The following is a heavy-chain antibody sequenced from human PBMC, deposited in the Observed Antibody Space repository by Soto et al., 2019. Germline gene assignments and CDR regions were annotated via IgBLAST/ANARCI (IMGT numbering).Heavy chain of an antibody. J-gene: IGHJ6*02. CDR3: AREAFLNAGVDYYGMDV. Sequence: SETLSLTCTVSGGSISSGGYYWSWIRQHPGKGLEWIGYIYYSGSTYYNTALKSRVTISVDTSKNQFSLKLSSVTAADTAVYYCAREAFLNAGVDYYGMDVWGQGTTVTVSS. CDR2: IYYSGST. V-gene: IGHV4-31*03. D-gene: IGHD3-3*02. CDR1: GGSISSGGYY.